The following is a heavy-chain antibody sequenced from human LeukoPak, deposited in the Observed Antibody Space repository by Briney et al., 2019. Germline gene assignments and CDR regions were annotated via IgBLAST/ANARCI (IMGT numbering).Heavy chain of an antibody. CDR1: GFTFSSYG. V-gene: IGHV3-30*03. Sequence: GGSLRLSCAASGFTFSSYGMHWVRQAPGKGLEWVAVISYDGSNKYYADSVKGRFTISRDNSKNTLYLQMNSLRAEDTAVYYCARDSVATIGWGPIDYWGQGTLVTVSS. J-gene: IGHJ4*02. D-gene: IGHD5-12*01. CDR2: ISYDGSNK. CDR3: ARDSVATIGWGPIDY.